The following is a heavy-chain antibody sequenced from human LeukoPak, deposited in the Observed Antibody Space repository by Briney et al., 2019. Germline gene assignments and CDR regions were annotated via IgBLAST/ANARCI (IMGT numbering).Heavy chain of an antibody. CDR3: ARDYLGWFDP. Sequence: SETLSLTCTVSGGSISSYYWSWIRQPPGKGLEWIGYIYYSGSTNYNPSLKSRVTISVDTSKNQFSLKLSSVTAADTAVCYCARDYLGWFDPWGQGTLVTVSS. V-gene: IGHV4-59*01. D-gene: IGHD3-16*02. CDR1: GGSISSYY. J-gene: IGHJ5*02. CDR2: IYYSGST.